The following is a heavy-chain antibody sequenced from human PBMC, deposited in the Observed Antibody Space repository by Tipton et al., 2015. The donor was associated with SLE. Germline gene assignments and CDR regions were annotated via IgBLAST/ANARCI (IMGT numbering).Heavy chain of an antibody. J-gene: IGHJ4*02. CDR1: GGSFSVYF. D-gene: IGHD3-16*01. V-gene: IGHV4-34*01. CDR2: VNHLGTL. CDR3: ARLEGMITYGGVAGL. Sequence: TLSLTCDVNGGSFSVYFWSWIRQSPGKGPEWIGEVNHLGTLYSNASLNSRVTILIDTSKSHFSLKFTSVTAADPAVYYCARLEGMITYGGVAGLWGQGTVVTVAS.